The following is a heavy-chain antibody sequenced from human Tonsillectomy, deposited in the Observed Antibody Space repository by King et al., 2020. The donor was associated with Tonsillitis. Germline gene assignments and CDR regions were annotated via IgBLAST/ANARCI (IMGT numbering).Heavy chain of an antibody. Sequence: QLQESGPGLVKPSETLSLTCTVSGGSIRSYYWSWIRQLPGKGLEWLGYIYYSGSTNYNPSLKSRGTISVDTSKKQFSLKLSSVTAADTAVYYCARGLYSSGCIFDYWGQGTLVTVSS. CDR1: GGSIRSYY. CDR2: IYYSGST. V-gene: IGHV4-59*01. D-gene: IGHD6-19*01. CDR3: ARGLYSSGCIFDY. J-gene: IGHJ4*02.